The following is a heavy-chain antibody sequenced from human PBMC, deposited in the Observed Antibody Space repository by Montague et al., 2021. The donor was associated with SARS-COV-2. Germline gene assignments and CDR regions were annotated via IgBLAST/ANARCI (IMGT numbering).Heavy chain of an antibody. Sequence: SLRLSCAASGFTFSSYSMSWVRQAPGKGLEWVSAISGSGGSTYYADFVKGRFTISRDNSKNTLYLQMNSLRAEETAVYYCAKMAYSDWVIGFYGMDVWGQGTTVTASS. CDR3: AKMAYSDWVIGFYGMDV. CDR1: GFTFSSYS. D-gene: IGHD3-9*01. V-gene: IGHV3-23*01. J-gene: IGHJ6*02. CDR2: ISGSGGST.